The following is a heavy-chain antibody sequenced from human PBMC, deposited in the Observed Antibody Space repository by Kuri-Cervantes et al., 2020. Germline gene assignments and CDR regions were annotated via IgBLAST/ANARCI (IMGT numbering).Heavy chain of an antibody. J-gene: IGHJ6*02. D-gene: IGHD3-10*01. V-gene: IGHV1-46*01. CDR2: INPSGGST. CDR3: ARGYYGSGSYSIFYYYGMDV. CDR1: GYTFTSYY. Sequence: ASVKVSCKASGYTFTSYYMHWVRQAPGQGLEWMGIINPSGGSTSYAQKFQGRVTMTRDTSISTAYMELSRLRSDDTAVYYCARGYYGSGSYSIFYYYGMDVWGQGTTVTVSS.